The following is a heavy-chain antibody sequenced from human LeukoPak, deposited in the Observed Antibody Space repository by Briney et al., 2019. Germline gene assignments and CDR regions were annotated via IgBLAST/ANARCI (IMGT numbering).Heavy chain of an antibody. D-gene: IGHD5-18*01. Sequence: GGSLRLSCAASGFTFSSYWMSWVRQAPGKGLEGGANIKQDGSDTYHVASVKGRFTISRDNAKNSLYLQMNSLRAEDTAVYYCARDAGGYGFYGDYWGQGTLVAVSS. CDR3: ARDAGGYGFYGDY. CDR2: IKQDGSDT. CDR1: GFTFSSYW. J-gene: IGHJ4*02. V-gene: IGHV3-7*01.